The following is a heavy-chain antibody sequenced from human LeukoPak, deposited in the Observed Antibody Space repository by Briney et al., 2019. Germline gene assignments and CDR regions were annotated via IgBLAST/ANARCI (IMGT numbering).Heavy chain of an antibody. D-gene: IGHD1/OR15-1a*01. CDR3: STTLGLAVQRSGAFDI. J-gene: IGHJ3*02. CDR2: ISTDNGKT. V-gene: IGHV1-18*01. Sequence: ASVKVSCKASGYTFIRYSSYDISWVRQAPGQGLEWMGRISTDNGKTNYAQKFQGRVTMTADTSTDTAYMELSSLRSEDTAVYYCSTTLGLAVQRSGAFDIWGQGTMVTVSS. CDR1: GYTFIRYSSYD.